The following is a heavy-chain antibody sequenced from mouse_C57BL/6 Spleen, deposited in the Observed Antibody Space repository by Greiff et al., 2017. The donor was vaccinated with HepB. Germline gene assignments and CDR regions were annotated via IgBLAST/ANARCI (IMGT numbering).Heavy chain of an antibody. J-gene: IGHJ4*01. CDR2: IDPSDSYT. CDR3: ARGETTVVAMDY. Sequence: QVQLQQSGAELVMPGASVKLSCKASGYTFTSYWMHWVKQRPGQGLEWIGEIDPSDSYTNYNQKFKGKSTLTVDKSSSTAYMQLSSLTSEDSAVYYCARGETTVVAMDYWGQGTSVTVSS. D-gene: IGHD1-1*01. V-gene: IGHV1-69*01. CDR1: GYTFTSYW.